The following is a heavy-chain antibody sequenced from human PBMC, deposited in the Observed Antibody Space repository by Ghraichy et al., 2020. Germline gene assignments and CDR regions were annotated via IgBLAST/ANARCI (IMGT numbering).Heavy chain of an antibody. J-gene: IGHJ4*02. V-gene: IGHV3-21*01. CDR2: ISSSSSYI. CDR3: ARDRMEGYCSSGESCGANTVDY. Sequence: GGSLRLSCAASGFTFSSYSMNWVRQAPGKGLEWVSSISSSSSYIYYADSVKGRFTISRDNAKNSLYLQMNSLRAEDTAVYYCARDRMEGYCSSGESCGANTVDYWGQGTLVTVSS. CDR1: GFTFSSYS. D-gene: IGHD2-15*01.